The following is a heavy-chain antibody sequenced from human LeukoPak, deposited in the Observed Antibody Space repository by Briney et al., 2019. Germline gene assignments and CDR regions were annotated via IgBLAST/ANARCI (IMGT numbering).Heavy chain of an antibody. V-gene: IGHV1-58*02. CDR3: AAGYSYGQHDAFDI. J-gene: IGHJ3*02. CDR1: GSTFTSSA. D-gene: IGHD5-18*01. Sequence: ASVKVSCKASGSTFTSSAMQWVRQARGQRLEWIGWIVVGSGNTNYAQKFQERVTITRDMSTSTAYMELSSLRSEDTAVYYCAAGYSYGQHDAFDIWGQGTLVTVSS. CDR2: IVVGSGNT.